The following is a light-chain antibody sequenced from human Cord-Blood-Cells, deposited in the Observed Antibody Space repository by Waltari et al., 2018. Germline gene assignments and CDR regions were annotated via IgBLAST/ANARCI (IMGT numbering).Light chain of an antibody. Sequence: QSALTQPASVSGSPGQSITISCTGTSSDVGGYNYVSWYQQHPGKAPKLMIYDVSKRRSGVSNRFSGSKSGNTASLTISELQAEDEADYYCSSYTSSSWVFGGGTKLTVL. CDR1: SSDVGGYNY. CDR2: DVS. CDR3: SSYTSSSWV. V-gene: IGLV2-14*03. J-gene: IGLJ3*02.